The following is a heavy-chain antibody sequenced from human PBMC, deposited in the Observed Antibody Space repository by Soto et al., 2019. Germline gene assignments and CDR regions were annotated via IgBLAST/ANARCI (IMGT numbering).Heavy chain of an antibody. CDR3: ARDSFSHLPYYYYGMDV. J-gene: IGHJ6*02. CDR2: IYYSGST. D-gene: IGHD3-16*01. V-gene: IGHV4-59*01. Sequence: SETLSLTCTVSGGSISSYYLSWIRQPPGKGLEWIGYIYYSGSTNYNPSLKSRVTISVDTSKNQFSLKLSSVTAADTAVYYCARDSFSHLPYYYYGMDVWGQGTTVTVYS. CDR1: GGSISSYY.